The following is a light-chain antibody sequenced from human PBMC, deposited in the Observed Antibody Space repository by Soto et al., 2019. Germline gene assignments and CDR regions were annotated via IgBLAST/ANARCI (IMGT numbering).Light chain of an antibody. CDR3: QQDCSWPLT. V-gene: IGKV3-15*01. Sequence: EIVMTQSPSTLSASPGERVTLSCRASQDIRSSLAWYQQIPGQAPRLLIYGARIWATGVPATFSGSGSGTEFTLSISSLQSEHLGVYYCQQDCSWPLTFGRGTKVEIK. CDR2: GAR. CDR1: QDIRSS. J-gene: IGKJ4*01.